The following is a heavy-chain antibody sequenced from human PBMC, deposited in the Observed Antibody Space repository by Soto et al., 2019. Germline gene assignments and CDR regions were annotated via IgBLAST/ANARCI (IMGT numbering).Heavy chain of an antibody. CDR3: VGRWFDF. Sequence: GGSLRLSCAASGFTVSSNFMNWVRQAPGKGLEWVSVIYSGGGTYYSDSVKGRSTVSRDNSKNTLFLHMDSLRVEDTAVYYCVGRWFDFWGQGTLVTVSS. V-gene: IGHV3-53*01. CDR1: GFTVSSNF. J-gene: IGHJ5*01. D-gene: IGHD1-1*01. CDR2: IYSGGGT.